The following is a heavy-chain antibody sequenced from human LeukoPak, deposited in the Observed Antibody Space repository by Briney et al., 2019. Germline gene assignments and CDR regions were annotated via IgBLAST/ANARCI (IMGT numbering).Heavy chain of an antibody. J-gene: IGHJ5*02. Sequence: SQTLSLTCAISGDSVSSNSVTWNWIRQSPSRGLEWLGRTYYRSTWYNAYAVSVRGRITVNPDTFKNQFSLHLNSVTPVYTAVYYCARRLTQYDCFDPWGQGILVTVSS. CDR1: GDSVSSNSVT. CDR3: ARRLTQYDCFDP. CDR2: TYYRSTWYN. V-gene: IGHV6-1*01. D-gene: IGHD2-2*01.